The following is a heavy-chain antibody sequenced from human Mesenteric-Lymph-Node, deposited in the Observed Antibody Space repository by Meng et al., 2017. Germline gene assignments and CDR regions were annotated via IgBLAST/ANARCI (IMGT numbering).Heavy chain of an antibody. V-gene: IGHV4-4*02. CDR3: ASFPPPGKQWLVTDY. CDR2: IPHRGSS. Sequence: GPGPALVERSEALSLPCAVSGDSITNHNWWAWVRQPPGKGLEWIGEIPHRGSSAYNPSLKSRVSMSIDKSKNQFSLKLSSVTAADTAVYYCASFPPPGKQWLVTDYWGQGTLVTVSS. D-gene: IGHD6-19*01. J-gene: IGHJ4*02. CDR1: GDSITNHNW.